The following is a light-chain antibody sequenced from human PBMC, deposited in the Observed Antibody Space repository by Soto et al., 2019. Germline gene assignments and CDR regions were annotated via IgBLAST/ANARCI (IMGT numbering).Light chain of an antibody. CDR1: QSVGSY. V-gene: IGKV3-11*01. Sequence: EIVLAQSPATLSLSPGERATLSCRASQSVGSYLAWYQQRPGQAPRLLIYDASNRAAGIPARFSGSGSGSDFTLTISSLEPEDIAVYFCQHRSNWPTFGQGTKLEIK. J-gene: IGKJ2*01. CDR3: QHRSNWPT. CDR2: DAS.